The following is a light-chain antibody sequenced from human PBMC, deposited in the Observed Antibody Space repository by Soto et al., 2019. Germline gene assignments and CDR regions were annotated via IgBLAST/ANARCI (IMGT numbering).Light chain of an antibody. J-gene: IGLJ3*02. V-gene: IGLV1-40*01. CDR1: SSNIGAGYD. Sequence: QLVLTQPPSVSGAPGQRVTISCTGTSSNIGAGYDVIWYQQLPGTAPKLLIVGNNSRSSGVPDRFSASKSGTSASLAVAGLQAEDEADYHCQSYDTRLSGSVFGGGTKLTV. CDR3: QSYDTRLSGSV. CDR2: GNN.